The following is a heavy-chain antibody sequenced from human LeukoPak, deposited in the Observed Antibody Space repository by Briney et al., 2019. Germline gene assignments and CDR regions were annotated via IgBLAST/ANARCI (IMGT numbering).Heavy chain of an antibody. D-gene: IGHD3-22*01. CDR1: GFTFSSYE. J-gene: IGHJ4*02. CDR2: ISSSGSSI. V-gene: IGHV3-48*03. CDR3: ARGVNYYVSSGYYFSY. Sequence: PGGSLRLSCAASGFTFSSYEMNWVRQAPGKGLEWVSYISSSGSSIYYADSVKGRFTISRDNAKNSLYLQMNSLRAEDTAVYYCARGVNYYVSSGYYFSYWGQGTLVTVSS.